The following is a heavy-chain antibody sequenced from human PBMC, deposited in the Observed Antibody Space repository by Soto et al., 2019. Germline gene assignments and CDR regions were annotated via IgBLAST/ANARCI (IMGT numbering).Heavy chain of an antibody. CDR3: ARGPSGDKVDS. CDR1: GGSISTVDYW. Sequence: QVQLQESGPGLVKPSQTLSLTCTVSGGSISTVDYWWSWIRQSPDMGLEWIGHIYDGGRTYNNPSLERRVTMSVDTSKSQLSLTLSSVSAADTAVYYCARGPSGDKVDSWGQGTLVTASS. J-gene: IGHJ4*02. D-gene: IGHD7-27*01. V-gene: IGHV4-30-4*01. CDR2: IYDGGRT.